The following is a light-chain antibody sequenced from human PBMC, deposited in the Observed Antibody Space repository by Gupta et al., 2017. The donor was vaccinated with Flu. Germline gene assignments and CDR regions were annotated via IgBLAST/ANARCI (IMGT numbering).Light chain of an antibody. Sequence: SYELTQPPSVSVSPGQMARITCSGDALPKQYAYWYQQKPGEAPVLVIYKDSERPSGIPERFSGSSSGTTVTLTISGVQAEDEADYYGQSADNSGTYPDVFGGGTKLTVL. CDR2: KDS. J-gene: IGLJ3*02. V-gene: IGLV3-25*02. CDR1: ALPKQY. CDR3: QSADNSGTYPDV.